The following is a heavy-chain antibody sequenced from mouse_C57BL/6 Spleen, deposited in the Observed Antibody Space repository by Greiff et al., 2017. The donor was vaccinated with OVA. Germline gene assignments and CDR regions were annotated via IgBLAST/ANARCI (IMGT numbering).Heavy chain of an antibody. D-gene: IGHD2-3*01. CDR2: IWTGGGT. CDR1: GFSLTSYA. V-gene: IGHV2-9-1*01. J-gene: IGHJ4*01. Sequence: QVQLKQSGPGLVAPSQSLSITCTVSGFSLTSYAISWVRQPPGKGLEWLGVIWTGGGTNYNSALKSRLSISKDNSKSQVFLKMNSLQTDDTARYYCARNGLIYDGYYDYAMDYWGQGTSVTVSS. CDR3: ARNGLIYDGYYDYAMDY.